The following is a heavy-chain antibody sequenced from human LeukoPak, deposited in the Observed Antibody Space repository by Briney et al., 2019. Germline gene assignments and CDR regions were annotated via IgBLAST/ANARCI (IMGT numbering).Heavy chain of an antibody. CDR2: INHSGST. CDR3: ARSRPEVLPVAMDLDY. V-gene: IGHV4-34*01. Sequence: SETLSLTCGVTGGSFSGYYWSWIRRPPEKGLEWIGEINHSGSTQYNPSLKSRVTISVDTSKNQFSLKLNSVTAADTAVYYCARSRPEVLPVAMDLDYWGQGTLVTVSS. D-gene: IGHD2-2*01. J-gene: IGHJ4*02. CDR1: GGSFSGYY.